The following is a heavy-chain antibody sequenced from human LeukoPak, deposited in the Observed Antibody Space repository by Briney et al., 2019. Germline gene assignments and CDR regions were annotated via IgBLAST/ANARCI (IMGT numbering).Heavy chain of an antibody. CDR2: ISGSGVGT. V-gene: IGHV3-23*01. CDR3: AKISSSSCTDY. J-gene: IGHJ4*02. D-gene: IGHD6-19*01. Sequence: QAGGSLRLSCAASGFTFSSYAMSWVRQAPGKGLEWVSSISGSGVGTYYADSVKGRFTFSRDNSKNTLYLQMNSLRAEDTAVYYCAKISSSSCTDYWGQGTLVTVSS. CDR1: GFTFSSYA.